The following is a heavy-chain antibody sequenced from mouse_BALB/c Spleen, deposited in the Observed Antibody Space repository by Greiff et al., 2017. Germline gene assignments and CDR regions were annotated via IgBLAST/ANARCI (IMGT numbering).Heavy chain of an antibody. Sequence: EVMLVESGGGLVKPGGSLKLSCAASGFTFSSYAMSWVRQTPEKRLEWVASISSGGSTYYPDSVKGRFTISRDNARNILYLQMSSLRSEDTAMYYCARYYDSRFAYWGQGTLVTVSA. J-gene: IGHJ3*01. CDR1: GFTFSSYA. CDR2: ISSGGST. D-gene: IGHD2-4*01. V-gene: IGHV5-6-5*01. CDR3: ARYYDSRFAY.